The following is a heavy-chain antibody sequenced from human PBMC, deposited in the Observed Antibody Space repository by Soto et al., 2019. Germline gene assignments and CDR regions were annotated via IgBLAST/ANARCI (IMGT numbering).Heavy chain of an antibody. CDR2: ISYDGTNK. J-gene: IGHJ6*02. D-gene: IGHD3-16*01. V-gene: IGHV3-30*18. Sequence: GGSLRLSCEGSGVFFSDYGMHWVRQAPGKGLEWVAVISYDGTNKYYGDSAKGRFTIARDNSRNTLYLEMNSLGEEDTAVYYCSKDAGGTTPHGPSLGAWYFYYGMDVWGPGTTVTVSS. CDR1: GVFFSDYG. CDR3: SKDAGGTTPHGPSLGAWYFYYGMDV.